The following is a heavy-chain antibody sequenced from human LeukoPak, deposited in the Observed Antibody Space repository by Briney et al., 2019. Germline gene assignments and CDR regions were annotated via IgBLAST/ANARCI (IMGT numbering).Heavy chain of an antibody. Sequence: GGSLRLSCAASGFTFSSYGMHWVRQAPGKGLEWVAVISYDGSNKYYADSVKGRFTISRDNSKNTLYLQMNRLRAEDTAVYYCARAYSGTYSGVRVYYYMDVWGKGTTVTVSS. D-gene: IGHD1-26*01. J-gene: IGHJ6*03. CDR2: ISYDGSNK. V-gene: IGHV3-30*03. CDR1: GFTFSSYG. CDR3: ARAYSGTYSGVRVYYYMDV.